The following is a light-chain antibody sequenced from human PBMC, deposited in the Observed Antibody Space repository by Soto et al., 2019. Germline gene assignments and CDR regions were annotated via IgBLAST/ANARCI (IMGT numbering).Light chain of an antibody. J-gene: IGKJ2*01. CDR1: QSINTW. CDR2: KAS. V-gene: IGKV1-5*03. CDR3: QQYNNYPYT. Sequence: DIQMTQSPSTLSASVGDRVTITCRASQSINTWLAWYQQAPGKTPKLLMYKASSLESGVPSRFSGSGSGTEFTLTISSLQPDDFATYYCQQYNNYPYTFGQGTKLEIK.